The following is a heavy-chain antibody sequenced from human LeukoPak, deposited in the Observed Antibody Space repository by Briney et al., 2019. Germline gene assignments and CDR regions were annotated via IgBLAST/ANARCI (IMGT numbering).Heavy chain of an antibody. CDR2: ISYDGSNK. CDR1: GFTFSSYA. J-gene: IGHJ4*02. CDR3: ARGPPEYSSGYYYPFDY. D-gene: IGHD3-22*01. V-gene: IGHV3-30-3*01. Sequence: GGSLGLSCAASGFTFSSYAMHWVRQAPGKGLEWVAVISYDGSNKYYADSVKGRFTISRDNSKNTLYLQMNSLRAEDTAVYYCARGPPEYSSGYYYPFDYWGQGTLVTVSS.